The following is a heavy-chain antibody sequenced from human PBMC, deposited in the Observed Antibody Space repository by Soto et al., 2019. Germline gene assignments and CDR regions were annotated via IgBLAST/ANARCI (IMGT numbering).Heavy chain of an antibody. CDR3: ARDEDSSGYYYVGYYYYGMDV. J-gene: IGHJ6*02. V-gene: IGHV1-69*01. D-gene: IGHD3-22*01. CDR1: GGTFSSYA. Sequence: QVQLVKSGAEVKKPGSSVKVSCKASGGTFSSYAISWVRQAPGQGLEWMGGIIPIFGTANYAQKFQGIVTITADESTSTAYMELSSLRSEDTAVYYCARDEDSSGYYYVGYYYYGMDVWGQGTTVTVSS. CDR2: IIPIFGTA.